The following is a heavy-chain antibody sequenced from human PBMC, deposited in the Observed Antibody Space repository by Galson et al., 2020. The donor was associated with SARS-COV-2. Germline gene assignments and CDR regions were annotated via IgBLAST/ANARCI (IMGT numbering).Heavy chain of an antibody. CDR1: GFTFSDYY. V-gene: IGHV3-11*01. CDR2: ISSSGSTI. D-gene: IGHD6-13*01. J-gene: IGHJ6*02. CDR3: AGDIIAAAGTNYYYGMDV. Sequence: TGGSLRLSCAASGFTFSDYYMSWIRQAPGKGLEWVSYISSSGSTIYYADSVKGRFTISRDNAKNSLYLQMNSLRAEDTAVYYCAGDIIAAAGTNYYYGMDVWGQGTTVTVSS.